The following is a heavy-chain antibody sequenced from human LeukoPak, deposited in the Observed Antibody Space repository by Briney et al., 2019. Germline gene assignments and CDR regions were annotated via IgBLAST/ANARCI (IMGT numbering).Heavy chain of an antibody. CDR2: IYHSGST. J-gene: IGHJ6*02. CDR1: GGSISSNNW. CDR3: ARVHHFYYYYGMDV. Sequence: SETLSLTCAVSGGSISSNNWWGWVRQPPGKGLEWIGEIYHSGSTNYNPTLKSRVTISVDTSKNQFSLKLSSVTAADTAVYYCARVHHFYYYYGMDVWGQGTTVTVSS. D-gene: IGHD1-14*01. V-gene: IGHV4-4*02.